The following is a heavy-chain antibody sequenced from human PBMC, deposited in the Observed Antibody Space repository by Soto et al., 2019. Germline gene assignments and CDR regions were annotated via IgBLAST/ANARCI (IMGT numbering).Heavy chain of an antibody. D-gene: IGHD2-21*02. CDR1: GFSFSTYA. V-gene: IGHV3-30*18. J-gene: IGHJ5*01. CDR3: AKGCLKVTTSSYDS. CDR2: ISYDGRNK. Sequence: QVQLVESGGGVVQPGKSLRLSCAASGFSFSTYAMYWVRQAPGKGLEWVSVISYDGRNKYYGEAMKGRFTMSRDNSKNTLYLQMNSLRADDTDVYYCAKGCLKVTTSSYDSLGHGTVVPGSS.